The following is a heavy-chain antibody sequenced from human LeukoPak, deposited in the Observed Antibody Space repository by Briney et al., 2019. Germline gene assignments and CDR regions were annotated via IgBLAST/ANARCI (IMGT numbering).Heavy chain of an antibody. J-gene: IGHJ4*02. CDR3: ARRDTSGYYYFDY. CDR2: IYPGDSDT. CDR1: GSSFTSYW. Sequence: GESLQISFQGSGSSFTSYWIAWVRQMPGKGLAWLGIIYPGDSDTRYSPSFQGQVTISADKSISTAYLQWSSLKASDTAMYYCARRDTSGYYYFDYWGQGTLVTVSS. V-gene: IGHV5-51*01. D-gene: IGHD3-22*01.